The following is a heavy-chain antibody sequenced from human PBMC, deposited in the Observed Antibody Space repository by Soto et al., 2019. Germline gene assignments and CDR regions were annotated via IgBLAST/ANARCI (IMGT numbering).Heavy chain of an antibody. J-gene: IGHJ6*02. CDR3: ARSVRGGSGSYSYYYYYGMDV. Sequence: ASVKVSCKASGYTFTSYGISWVRQAPGQGLEWMGWISAYNGNTNYAQKLQGRVTMTTDTSTSTAYMELRSLRSDDTAVYYCARSVRGGSGSYSYYYYYGMDVWGQGTTVTVSS. D-gene: IGHD3-10*01. CDR1: GYTFTSYG. CDR2: ISAYNGNT. V-gene: IGHV1-18*01.